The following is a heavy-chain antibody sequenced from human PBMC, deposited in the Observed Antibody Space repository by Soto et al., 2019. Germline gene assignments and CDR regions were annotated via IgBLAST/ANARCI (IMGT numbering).Heavy chain of an antibody. CDR3: GGDGKGGGVVYAQAAYYFDS. V-gene: IGHV1-46*03. Sequence: QVQLVQSGAEVKKPGASVKVSCKASGYTFTSYYMHWVRQAPGQGLEWMGIINPSGGGTTYAQKFQGRVTMPRDTSPGTVYRERGSGRSGDTAGYYWGGDGKGGGVVYAQAAYYFDSWGQGTLVTVSS. D-gene: IGHD2-8*02. J-gene: IGHJ4*02. CDR2: INPSGGGT. CDR1: GYTFTSYY.